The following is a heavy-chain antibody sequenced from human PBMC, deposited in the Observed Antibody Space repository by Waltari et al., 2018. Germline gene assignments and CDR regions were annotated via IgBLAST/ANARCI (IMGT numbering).Heavy chain of an antibody. CDR2: IYYSVGT. J-gene: IGHJ4*02. Sequence: QVQLQESGPGLVKPSETLSLTCTVSGGSVSSGSYYWSWIRQPPGKGLEWIGYIYYSVGTNYNPSLKSRVTISVDTSKNQVSLKLSSVTAADTAVYYCAGTYCSGGSCYSGRKKSDYWGQGTLVTVSS. CDR1: GGSVSSGSYY. D-gene: IGHD2-15*01. V-gene: IGHV4-61*01. CDR3: AGTYCSGGSCYSGRKKSDY.